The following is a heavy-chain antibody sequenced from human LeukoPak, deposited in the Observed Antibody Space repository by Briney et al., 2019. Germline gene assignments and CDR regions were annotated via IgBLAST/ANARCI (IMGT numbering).Heavy chain of an antibody. CDR1: GGSFSGYY. CDR2: INHSGST. Sequence: SETLSLTCAVYGGSFSGYYWSWIRQPPGKGLEWIGEINHSGSTNYNPSLKSRVTISVDTSKNQFSLKLSSVTAADTAVYYCARGQWLVRHRLDYWGQGTLVTVSS. CDR3: ARGQWLVRHRLDY. J-gene: IGHJ4*02. V-gene: IGHV4-34*01. D-gene: IGHD6-19*01.